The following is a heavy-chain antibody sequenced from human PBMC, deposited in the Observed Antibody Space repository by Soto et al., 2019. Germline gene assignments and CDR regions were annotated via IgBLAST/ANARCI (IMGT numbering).Heavy chain of an antibody. CDR1: GGTFSRYA. V-gene: IGHV1-69*13. Sequence: ASGKVSCKASGGTFSRYAISWVRQAPGQGLEWMGGIIPIFGTANCAQKFQGRVTITGDESTSTAYMELSSLRSEDTAVYYCATLKRTAAQLKAGYYFDYWGQGTLVTVSS. CDR3: ATLKRTAAQLKAGYYFDY. J-gene: IGHJ4*02. CDR2: IIPIFGTA. D-gene: IGHD6-6*01.